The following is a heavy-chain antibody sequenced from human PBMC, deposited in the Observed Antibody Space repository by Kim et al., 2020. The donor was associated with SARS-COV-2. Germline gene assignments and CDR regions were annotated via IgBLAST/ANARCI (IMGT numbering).Heavy chain of an antibody. D-gene: IGHD3-10*01. V-gene: IGHV1-3*01. CDR1: GYTFTSYA. CDR3: ARDGLLWFGELS. CDR2: INAGNGNT. Sequence: ASVKVSCKASGYTFTSYAMHWVRQAPGQRLEWMGWINAGNGNTKYSQKFQGRVTITRDTSASTAYMELSSLRSEDTAVYYCARDGLLWFGELSWGQGTLVTVSS. J-gene: IGHJ5*02.